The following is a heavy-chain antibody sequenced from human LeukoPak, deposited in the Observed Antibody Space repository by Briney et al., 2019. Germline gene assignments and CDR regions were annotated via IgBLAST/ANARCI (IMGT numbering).Heavy chain of an antibody. Sequence: ASVKVSCKASGYTFTSYGISWVRQAPGQGLEWMGWISAYNGNTNYAQKPQGRVTMTTDTSTSTAYMELRRLRSDDTAVYYCARDLMSPDVDIVATIIWDYWGQGTLVTVSS. D-gene: IGHD5-12*01. V-gene: IGHV1-18*01. CDR2: ISAYNGNT. J-gene: IGHJ4*02. CDR3: ARDLMSPDVDIVATIIWDY. CDR1: GYTFTSYG.